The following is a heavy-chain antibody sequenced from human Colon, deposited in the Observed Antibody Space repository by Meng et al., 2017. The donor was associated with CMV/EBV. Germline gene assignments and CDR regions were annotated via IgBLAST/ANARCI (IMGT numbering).Heavy chain of an antibody. Sequence: YGIAWVRQSPGPGLEWLGWIHVKDGNTNSAENFQGRVTMTTDTSTSTAYLDLRSLRSDDTAVYFCARSLGYCSSGTCYTNWFDPWGQGTLVTVSS. V-gene: IGHV1-18*01. CDR2: IHVKDGNT. D-gene: IGHD2-15*01. CDR1: YG. J-gene: IGHJ5*02. CDR3: ARSLGYCSSGTCYTNWFDP.